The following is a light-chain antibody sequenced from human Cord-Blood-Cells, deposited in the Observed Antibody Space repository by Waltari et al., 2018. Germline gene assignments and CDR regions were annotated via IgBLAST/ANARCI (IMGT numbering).Light chain of an antibody. V-gene: IGKV3-15*01. CDR3: QQYNNWPRT. CDR2: GAS. CDR1: QSVSSN. J-gene: IGKJ1*01. Sequence: EIVMTKSPATLYVSPGERATLSCRASQSVSSNLAWYQQKPGQAPRLLIYGASTRVTGIPARFSGSGSGTEFTLTINSLQSEDFAVYYCQQYNNWPRTFGQGTKVEIK.